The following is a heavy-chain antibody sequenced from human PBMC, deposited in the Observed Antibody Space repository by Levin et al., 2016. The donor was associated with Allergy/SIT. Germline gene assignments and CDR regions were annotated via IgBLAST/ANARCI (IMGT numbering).Heavy chain of an antibody. Sequence: WIRQPPGKGLEWIGYIYYSGSTNYNPSLKSRVTISVDTSKNQFSLKLSSVTAADTAVYYCARAGYYGSGSRYYYYYYGMDVWGQGTTVTVSS. D-gene: IGHD3-10*01. CDR3: ARAGYYGSGSRYYYYYYGMDV. V-gene: IGHV4-59*01. CDR2: IYYSGST. J-gene: IGHJ6*02.